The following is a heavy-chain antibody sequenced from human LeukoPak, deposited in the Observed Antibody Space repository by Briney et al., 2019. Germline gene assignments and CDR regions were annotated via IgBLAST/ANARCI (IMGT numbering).Heavy chain of an antibody. V-gene: IGHV4-59*01. J-gene: IGHJ5*02. D-gene: IGHD1-26*01. CDR1: GGSISSYY. CDR2: IYYSGST. CDR3: ARVVKDNWFDP. Sequence: KPSETLSLTCTVSGGSISSYYWSCIRQPPGKGLEWIGYIYYSGSTNYNPSLKSRVTISVDTSKNQFSLKLISVTAADTAVYFFARVVKDNWFDPRGQGTLVPSPQ.